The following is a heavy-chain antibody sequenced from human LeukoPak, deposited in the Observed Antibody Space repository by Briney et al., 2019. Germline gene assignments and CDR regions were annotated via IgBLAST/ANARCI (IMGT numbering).Heavy chain of an antibody. CDR3: ARHIIYSKKPSFDH. J-gene: IGHJ4*02. D-gene: IGHD4-11*01. CDR1: GGSISSHY. Sequence: PSETLSLTCAVSGGSISSHYWSWIRQPPGKGLGWIGYIYDSGSTSYNPSLKSRVTISVDTSKNQFSLNLNSVTAADTAFYYCARHIIYSKKPSFDHWGQGTLVTVSS. CDR2: IYDSGST. V-gene: IGHV4-59*11.